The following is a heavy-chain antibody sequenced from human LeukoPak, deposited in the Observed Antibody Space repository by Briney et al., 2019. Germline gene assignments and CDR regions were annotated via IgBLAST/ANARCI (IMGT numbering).Heavy chain of an antibody. J-gene: IGHJ3*02. Sequence: GASVKVSCKASGGTFSSYAISWVRQAPGQGLEWMGRIIPILGIANYAQKFQGRVTITADKSTSTAYMELSSLRSEDTAVYYCARENYGSGRDRAFDIWGQGTMVTVSS. D-gene: IGHD6-19*01. CDR2: IIPILGIA. CDR3: ARENYGSGRDRAFDI. CDR1: GGTFSSYA. V-gene: IGHV1-69*04.